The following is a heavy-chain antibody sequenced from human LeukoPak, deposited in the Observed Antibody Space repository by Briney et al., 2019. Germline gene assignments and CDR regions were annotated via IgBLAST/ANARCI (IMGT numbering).Heavy chain of an antibody. CDR2: IYYSGNT. CDR1: GGSISSSSYY. J-gene: IGHJ6*02. D-gene: IGHD2-15*01. CDR3: ARHVDGYYYYGMDV. Sequence: SETLSLTCTVSGGSISSSSYYWGWIRQPPGKGLEWIGSIYYSGNTYYNPSLKSRVTISADTSKNQFSLKLSSVTAADTGVYYCARHVDGYYYYGMDVWGQGTTVTVSS. V-gene: IGHV4-39*01.